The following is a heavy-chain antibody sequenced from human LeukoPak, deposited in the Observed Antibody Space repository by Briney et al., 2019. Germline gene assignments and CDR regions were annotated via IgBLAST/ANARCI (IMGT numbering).Heavy chain of an antibody. CDR3: AKEDDVRRAGLDY. V-gene: IGHV3-23*01. CDR1: GFTFSTYV. D-gene: IGHD1-1*01. CDR2: IGGSGGST. Sequence: RGSPRLSCAAPGFTFSTYVLSWVRPAPRKRLEWVSGIGGSGGSTYYADSVRGGFTISRDNSKNTLYLRINTLRAEDTAVYYCAKEDDVRRAGLDYWGQGTLVTVSS. J-gene: IGHJ4*02.